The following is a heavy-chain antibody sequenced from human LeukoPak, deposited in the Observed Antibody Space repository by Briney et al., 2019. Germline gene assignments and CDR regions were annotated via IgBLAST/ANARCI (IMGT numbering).Heavy chain of an antibody. CDR3: ARGGGWYSLDY. J-gene: IGHJ4*02. D-gene: IGHD6-19*01. CDR2: MNPNSGNT. V-gene: IGHV1-8*02. CDR1: GGTFSSYA. Sequence: ASVKVSCKASGGTFSSYAISWVRQAPGQGLEWMGWMNPNSGNTGYAQKFQGRVTMTRNTSISTAYMELSSLRSEDTAVYYCARGGGWYSLDYWGQGTLVTVSS.